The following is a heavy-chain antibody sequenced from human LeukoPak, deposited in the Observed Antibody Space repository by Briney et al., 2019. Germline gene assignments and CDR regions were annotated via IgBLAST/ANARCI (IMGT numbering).Heavy chain of an antibody. Sequence: SGPTLVKPTQTLTLTCTFSGFSLSTRGVGVGWIRQPPGKALEGLTLIYWNDDKRYSPSLKSRLTITKDTSKNQVVLTMTNMDPVDTATYYCAHGELGQVSFDYWGQGTLVTVSS. V-gene: IGHV2-5*01. J-gene: IGHJ4*02. CDR3: AHGELGQVSFDY. CDR2: IYWNDDK. CDR1: GFSLSTRGVG. D-gene: IGHD1-7*01.